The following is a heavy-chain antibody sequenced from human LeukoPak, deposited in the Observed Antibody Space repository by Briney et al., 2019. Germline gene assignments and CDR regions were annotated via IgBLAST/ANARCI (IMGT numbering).Heavy chain of an antibody. CDR2: IWYDGSNK. J-gene: IGHJ5*02. CDR1: GFTFSSYG. CDR3: AREGYGDPSWFDP. D-gene: IGHD4-17*01. Sequence: GGSLRLSCAASGFTFSSYGMRWVRQAPGKGLEWVAVIWYDGSNKYYADSVKGRFTISRDNSKNTLYLQMNSLRAEDTAVYYCAREGYGDPSWFDPWGQGTLVTVSS. V-gene: IGHV3-33*01.